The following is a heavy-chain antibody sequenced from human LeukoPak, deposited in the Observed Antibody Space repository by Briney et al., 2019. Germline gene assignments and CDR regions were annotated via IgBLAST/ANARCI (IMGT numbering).Heavy chain of an antibody. CDR1: GFTFSLYT. J-gene: IGHJ4*02. CDR2: ISGDGDNT. CDR3: ARDAAYVTFDY. Sequence: GGSLRLSCAASGFTFSLYTMHRVRQAPGKGLECVSVISGDGDNTYYANSVKGRFTICRDNSKNTLYLEMGSLRVEDRAVYYCARDAAYVTFDYWGQGTLVTVSS. D-gene: IGHD2-21*01. V-gene: IGHV3-64*01.